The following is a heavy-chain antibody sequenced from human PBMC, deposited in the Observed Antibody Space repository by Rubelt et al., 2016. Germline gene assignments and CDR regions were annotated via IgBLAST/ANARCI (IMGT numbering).Heavy chain of an antibody. J-gene: IGHJ4*02. CDR1: GFTFSDYW. V-gene: IGHV3-74*01. CDR2: LNGDGSTT. Sequence: EVQLVEYGGGLVQPGGSLSLSCAASGFTFSDYWMHWVRQAPGKGLVWVSRLNGDGSTTTYTDSVKGRFTISSDNAKNTPYLQMDSLRAEDTAVDYCARDGDDTVDRDFWGQGTLVTVSS. CDR3: ARDGDDTVDRDF. D-gene: IGHD3-22*01.